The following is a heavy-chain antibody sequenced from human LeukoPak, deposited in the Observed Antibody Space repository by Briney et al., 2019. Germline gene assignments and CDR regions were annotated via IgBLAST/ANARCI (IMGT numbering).Heavy chain of an antibody. CDR3: ARDDIGSRGILGY. D-gene: IGHD2-15*01. CDR1: GYTFTGYY. J-gene: IGHJ4*02. V-gene: IGHV1-2*02. Sequence: GASVKVSCKAFGYTFTGYYMHCVRQVPGQGLEWMGWINPNSGGTNYAQKFQGRVTMTRDTSISTAYMELSRLRSDDAAVYYCARDDIGSRGILGYWGQGTLVTVSS. CDR2: INPNSGGT.